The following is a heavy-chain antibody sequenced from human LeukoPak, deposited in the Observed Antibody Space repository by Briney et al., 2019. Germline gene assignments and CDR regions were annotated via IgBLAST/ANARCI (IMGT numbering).Heavy chain of an antibody. V-gene: IGHV3-23*01. CDR3: AKDLSELRSSAVDV. J-gene: IGHJ3*01. Sequence: GGSLRLSCAASGFTFSSWSMSWARQAPGKGLEWVSAISSAGGSTYYADSVKGRFTISRDNSKTTLYLQMNSLRAEDTAVYYCAKDLSELRSSAVDVWGQGTMVTVSS. CDR2: ISSAGGST. D-gene: IGHD5-12*01. CDR1: GFTFSSWS.